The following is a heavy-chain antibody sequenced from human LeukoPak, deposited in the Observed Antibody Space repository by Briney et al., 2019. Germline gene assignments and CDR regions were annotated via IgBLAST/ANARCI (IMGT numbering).Heavy chain of an antibody. Sequence: LSGGSLRLSCAASGFTFSDYAMSWVRQAPGKGLEWLSSISAAGGTTYYADSVKGRFTVSRDNAKNTLYLQMNSLRAEETAIYYCANKYTGSPVNYWGQGTLVTVSS. CDR1: GFTFSDYA. D-gene: IGHD1-26*01. V-gene: IGHV3-23*01. CDR2: ISAAGGTT. J-gene: IGHJ4*02. CDR3: ANKYTGSPVNY.